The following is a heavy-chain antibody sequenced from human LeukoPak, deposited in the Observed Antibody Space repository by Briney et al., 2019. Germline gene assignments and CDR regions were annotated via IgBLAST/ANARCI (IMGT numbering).Heavy chain of an antibody. D-gene: IGHD3-22*01. J-gene: IGHJ4*02. CDR1: GYSFTSYW. Sequence: GESLKISCKGSGYSFTSYWIGWARQMPGKGLEWMGIIYPGDSDTRYSPSFQGQVTISADKSISTAYLQWSSLKASDTAMYYCARQGNYYDSSGSPGYWGQGTLVTVSS. CDR2: IYPGDSDT. CDR3: ARQGNYYDSSGSPGY. V-gene: IGHV5-51*01.